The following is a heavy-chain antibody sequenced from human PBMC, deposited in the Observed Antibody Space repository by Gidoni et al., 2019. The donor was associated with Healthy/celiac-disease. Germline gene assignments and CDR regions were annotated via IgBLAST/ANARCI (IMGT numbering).Heavy chain of an antibody. CDR2: INTNTGNP. CDR1: GYTFTSYA. J-gene: IGHJ5*02. Sequence: QVQLVQSGSELTKHGASVKVSCKASGYTFTSYAMNWVRQAPGQGLEWMGWINTNTGNPTYAQAFTGRFVFSLDTSVSTAYLQISSLKAEDTALYYCARDKDGLWFPTYWFDPWGQGTLVTVSS. CDR3: ARDKDGLWFPTYWFDP. D-gene: IGHD3-10*01. V-gene: IGHV7-4-1*02.